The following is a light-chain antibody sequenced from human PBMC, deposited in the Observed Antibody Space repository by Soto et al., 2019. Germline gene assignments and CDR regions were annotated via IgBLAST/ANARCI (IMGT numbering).Light chain of an antibody. J-gene: IGLJ2*01. V-gene: IGLV1-40*01. CDR2: VNT. CDR3: QSYDISLSGVV. Sequence: QSLLTQPPSVSGAPGQRVTISCTGSSSNIGAGYDVHWYQQLPGTAPKLLIYVNTNRPSGVPDRFSGSKSGTSASLAITGLQAEDEADYYCQSYDISLSGVVFGGGTKLTVL. CDR1: SSNIGAGYD.